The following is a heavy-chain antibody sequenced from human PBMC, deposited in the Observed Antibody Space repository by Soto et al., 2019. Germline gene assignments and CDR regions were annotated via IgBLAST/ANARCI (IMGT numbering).Heavy chain of an antibody. CDR2: IKSKTDGGTT. CDR3: AKADGSSWPFGY. CDR1: GFTFSNVW. Sequence: GGSLRLSCAASGFTFSNVWMNWVRQAPGKGLEWLGRIKSKTDGGTTDYAAPVKGRFTISRDDSKNTLYLQMNSLKTEDTAVYYCAKADGSSWPFGYWGQGTLVTVYS. V-gene: IGHV3-15*01. J-gene: IGHJ4*02. D-gene: IGHD6-13*01.